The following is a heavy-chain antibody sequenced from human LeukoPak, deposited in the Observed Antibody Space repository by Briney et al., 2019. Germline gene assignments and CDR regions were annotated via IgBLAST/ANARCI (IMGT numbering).Heavy chain of an antibody. V-gene: IGHV1-8*02. CDR1: GYTFTSYG. CDR3: ARVSRSSVAVFYYYYGMDV. D-gene: IGHD6-19*01. J-gene: IGHJ6*02. Sequence: GASVKVSCKASGYTFTSYGISWVRQATGQGLEWMGWMNPNSGNTGYAQKFQGRVTMTRNTSISTAYMELSSLRSEDTAVYYCARVSRSSVAVFYYYYGMDVWGQGTTVTVSS. CDR2: MNPNSGNT.